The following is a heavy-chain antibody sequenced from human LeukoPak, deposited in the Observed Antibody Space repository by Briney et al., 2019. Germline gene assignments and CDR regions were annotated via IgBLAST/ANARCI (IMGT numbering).Heavy chain of an antibody. CDR3: ARESTVTTGDYYYYGMDV. J-gene: IGHJ6*02. Sequence: QSGGSLRLSCAASGFTFRSYSMNWVRQAPGKGLEWVSYISSSSSTIYYADSVKGRFTISRDNAKNSLYLQMNSLRAEDTAVYYCARESTVTTGDYYYYGMDVWGQGTTVTVSS. D-gene: IGHD4-17*01. CDR1: GFTFRSYS. CDR2: ISSSSSTI. V-gene: IGHV3-48*04.